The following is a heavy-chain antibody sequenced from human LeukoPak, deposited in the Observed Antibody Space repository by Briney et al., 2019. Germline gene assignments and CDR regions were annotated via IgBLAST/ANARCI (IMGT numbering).Heavy chain of an antibody. CDR1: GGSISSYY. V-gene: IGHV4-59*01. CDR2: IYYSGST. CDR3: ARDRVGFGYEFDY. Sequence: SETLSLTCTVSGGSISSYYWSWIRQLPGKGLEWIGYIYYSGSTNYNPSLKSRVTISVDTSKNQCSLKLSSVTAADTAVYYCARDRVGFGYEFDYWGQGTLVTVSS. J-gene: IGHJ4*02. D-gene: IGHD3-10*01.